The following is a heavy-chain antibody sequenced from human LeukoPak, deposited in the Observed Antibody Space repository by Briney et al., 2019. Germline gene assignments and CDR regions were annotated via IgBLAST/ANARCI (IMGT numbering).Heavy chain of an antibody. D-gene: IGHD6-13*01. CDR3: ARDSGIAAAADY. CDR1: GFTVSSNY. J-gene: IGHJ4*02. V-gene: IGHV3-66*02. Sequence: GGSLRLSCAASGFTVSSNYMSWVPQAPGKGLEWVSVIYSGGSTYYADSVKGRFTISRDNSKNTLYLQMNSLRAEDTAVYYCARDSGIAAAADYWGQGTLVTVSS. CDR2: IYSGGST.